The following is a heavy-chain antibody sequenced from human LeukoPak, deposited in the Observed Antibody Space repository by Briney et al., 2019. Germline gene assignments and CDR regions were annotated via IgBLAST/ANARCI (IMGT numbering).Heavy chain of an antibody. J-gene: IGHJ4*02. Sequence: GGSLRLSCAASGFTFSSYGMHWVRQAPGKGLEWVAVISDDGSNKYYADSVKGRFTISRDNAKNSLFLQINSLRAEDTAVYYCARSPPAQARWGYYFDYWGQGTLVTVSS. CDR2: ISDDGSNK. D-gene: IGHD2-21*01. CDR3: ARSPPAQARWGYYFDY. CDR1: GFTFSSYG. V-gene: IGHV3-30*03.